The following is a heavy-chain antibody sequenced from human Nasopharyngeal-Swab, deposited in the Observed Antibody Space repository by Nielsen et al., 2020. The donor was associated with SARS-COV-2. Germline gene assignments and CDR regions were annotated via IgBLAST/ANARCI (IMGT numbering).Heavy chain of an antibody. J-gene: IGHJ4*02. Sequence: TLSLTCTVSGGSISSSSYYWGWIRQPPGKGLEWIGSIYYSGSTYYNPSLKSRVTISVDASKNQFSLKLSSVTAADTAVYYCARGSIVVVPAAVHHYFDYWGQGTLVTVSS. CDR1: GGSISSSSYY. D-gene: IGHD2-2*01. V-gene: IGHV4-39*01. CDR2: IYYSGST. CDR3: ARGSIVVVPAAVHHYFDY.